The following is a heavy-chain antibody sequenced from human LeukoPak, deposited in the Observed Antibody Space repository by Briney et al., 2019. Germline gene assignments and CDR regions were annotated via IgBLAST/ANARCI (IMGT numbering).Heavy chain of an antibody. CDR1: GYTFTSFG. V-gene: IGHV1-18*01. CDR3: TRDLGVDTTMIFFDY. Sequence: GASVKVSCKASGYTFTSFGISWVQQAPGQGLEWMGWISAYNGNTNYAQKLQGRVTMTTDTSTSTAYMEIRSLRSDDTAVYYCTRDLGVDTTMIFFDYWGQGSLVTVSS. D-gene: IGHD5-18*01. J-gene: IGHJ4*02. CDR2: ISAYNGNT.